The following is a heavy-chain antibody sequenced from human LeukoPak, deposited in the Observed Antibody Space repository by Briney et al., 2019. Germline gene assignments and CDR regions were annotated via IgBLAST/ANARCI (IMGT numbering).Heavy chain of an antibody. CDR2: ISSSGSTI. D-gene: IGHD6-6*01. CDR3: ATLDSSREYFQH. Sequence: QPGGSLRLSCAASGFTFSNYAMNWVRQAPGKGLEWVSYISSSGSTIYYADSVKGRFTISRDNAKNSLYLQMNSLRAEDTAVYYCATLDSSREYFQHWGQGTLVAVSS. J-gene: IGHJ1*01. V-gene: IGHV3-48*03. CDR1: GFTFSNYA.